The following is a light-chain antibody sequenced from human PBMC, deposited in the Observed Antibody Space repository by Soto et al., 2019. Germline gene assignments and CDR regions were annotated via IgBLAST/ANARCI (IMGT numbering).Light chain of an antibody. V-gene: IGKV1-27*01. Sequence: DIQMTQSPSSLSASVGDRVTVTCRASQGIANYLAWYQQKPGKVPKVLIYGASTLQSGVPSRFSGSGSGTDVTLTISSLQPEDVATYYCQKYNSAPLTVGGGTKVEIK. CDR3: QKYNSAPLT. CDR2: GAS. J-gene: IGKJ4*01. CDR1: QGIANY.